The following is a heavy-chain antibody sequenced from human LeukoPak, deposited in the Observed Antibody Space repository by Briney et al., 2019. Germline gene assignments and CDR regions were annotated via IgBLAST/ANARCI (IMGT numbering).Heavy chain of an antibody. Sequence: GGSLRLSCAASGFTFTGYSMNWVRQAPGKGLEWLSYITSSGNIYNADSVKGRFTVSRDNAKNSLYLQMNSLRAEDTAVYYCARVRGINLNYYYMDVWGKGTTVTVSS. CDR2: ITSSGNI. D-gene: IGHD2-15*01. CDR1: GFTFTGYS. V-gene: IGHV3-48*01. J-gene: IGHJ6*03. CDR3: ARVRGINLNYYYMDV.